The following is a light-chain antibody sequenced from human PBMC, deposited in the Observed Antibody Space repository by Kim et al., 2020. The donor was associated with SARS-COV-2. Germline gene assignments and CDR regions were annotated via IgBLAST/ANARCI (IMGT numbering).Light chain of an antibody. J-gene: IGLJ2*01. CDR1: SSDVGGYNY. CDR2: EVS. V-gene: IGLV2-14*01. CDR3: SSYTSSSTLVV. Sequence: QSVLTQPASVSGSPGQSITISCTGTSSDVGGYNYVSWYQQHPGKAPKLMISEVSNRPSGVSNHFSGSKSGNTASLTISGLQAEDEADYYCSSYTSSSTLVVFGGGTQLTVL.